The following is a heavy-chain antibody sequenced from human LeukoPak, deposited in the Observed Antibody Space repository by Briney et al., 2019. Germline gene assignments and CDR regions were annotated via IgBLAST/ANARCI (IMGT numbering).Heavy chain of an antibody. D-gene: IGHD6-13*01. J-gene: IGHJ1*01. Sequence: GGSLRLSCAASGFTFSSYSMSWVRQAPGKGLEWVSRINGSGASTYYAASVKGRFTISSDNSKNTLYLQMNSLRADDTAGYFCAREAAPGSQYFQHWGQGTLVTGSS. CDR1: GFTFSSYS. V-gene: IGHV3-23*01. CDR3: AREAAPGSQYFQH. CDR2: INGSGAST.